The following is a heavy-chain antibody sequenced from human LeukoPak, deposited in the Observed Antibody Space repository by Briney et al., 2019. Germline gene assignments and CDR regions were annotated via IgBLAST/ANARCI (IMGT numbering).Heavy chain of an antibody. CDR1: GFTFSSCA. D-gene: IGHD5-12*01. CDR3: AKGTEGGYDY. Sequence: GGSLRLSCAASGFTFSSCAMGWVRQAPGKGLEWVSAISGSGGDTYFADSVRGRFTISRDNSKNTLYLQMNRLRPVDTAVYYCAKGTEGGYDYWGQGTLVTVSS. J-gene: IGHJ4*02. CDR2: ISGSGGDT. V-gene: IGHV3-23*01.